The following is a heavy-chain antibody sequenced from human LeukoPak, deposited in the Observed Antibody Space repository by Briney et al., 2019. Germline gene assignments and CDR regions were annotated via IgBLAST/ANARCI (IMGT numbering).Heavy chain of an antibody. Sequence: GGSLRLSCAASGFTFSDHYMTWIRQAPGKGLEWVSYISTSSSTIYYADSVQGRFTISRDNAKNSLFLQMNSLRAEDTAVYYCARERGVVTTNNAFDSWGHGTMVTVSS. CDR1: GFTFSDHY. CDR2: ISTSSSTI. CDR3: ARERGVVTTNNAFDS. D-gene: IGHD2-21*02. V-gene: IGHV3-11*01. J-gene: IGHJ3*02.